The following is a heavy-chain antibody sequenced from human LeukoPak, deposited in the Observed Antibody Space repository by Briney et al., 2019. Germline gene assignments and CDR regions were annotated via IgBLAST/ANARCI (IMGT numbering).Heavy chain of an antibody. CDR2: INTNTGNP. CDR3: ARDWWVYGTSWYEVDV. Sequence: ASVKVSCKASAYTFTSYAMNWVRQAPGQGLEWMGWINTNTGNPTYAQGFTGRFVFSLDTSVSTAYLQISSLEAEDTAVYYCARDWWVYGTSWYEVDVWGQGDNGHRLF. D-gene: IGHD2-2*01. V-gene: IGHV7-4-1*02. J-gene: IGHJ3*01. CDR1: AYTFTSYA.